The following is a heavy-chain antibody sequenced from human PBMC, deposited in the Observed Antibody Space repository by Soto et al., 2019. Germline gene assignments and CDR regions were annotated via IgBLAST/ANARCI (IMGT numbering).Heavy chain of an antibody. J-gene: IGHJ6*03. D-gene: IGHD3-16*01. CDR2: MSYDGSKK. V-gene: IGHV3-30*18. CDR3: AKDLKPGSRWSLGGVEHCMDV. Sequence: QVQLVESGGGVVQPGRSLRLSCVGSGFSFSSYDMNWVRQAPGTGLEWVATMSYDGSKKYYGDSVRGRVTISRDNSKNTLYLQMDHLRPEDTAIYYCAKDLKPGSRWSLGGVEHCMDVWGRGTTVSVSS. CDR1: GFSFSSYD.